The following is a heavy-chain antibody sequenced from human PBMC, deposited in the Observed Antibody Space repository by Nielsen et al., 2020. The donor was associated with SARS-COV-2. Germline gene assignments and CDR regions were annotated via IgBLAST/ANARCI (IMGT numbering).Heavy chain of an antibody. Sequence: WLRQPPGKGLEWIGYIYYSGSTYYNPSLKSRVTISVDTSKNQFSLKPSSVTAADTAVYYCARGSWYCSGGSCWGFYYYYYGMDVWGQGTTVTVSS. J-gene: IGHJ6*02. CDR3: ARGSWYCSGGSCWGFYYYYYGMDV. V-gene: IGHV4-30-4*01. D-gene: IGHD2-15*01. CDR2: IYYSGST.